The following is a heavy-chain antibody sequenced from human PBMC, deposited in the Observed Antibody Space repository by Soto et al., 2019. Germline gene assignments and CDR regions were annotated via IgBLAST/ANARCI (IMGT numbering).Heavy chain of an antibody. CDR3: ARDAYCSGGSCYPEGVWFDP. D-gene: IGHD2-15*01. V-gene: IGHV4-30-4*01. CDR2: IYYSGST. Sequence: SETLSLTCTVSGGSISSGDYYWSWIRQPPGKGLEWIGYIYYSGSTYYNPSLKSQVTISVDTSKNQFALKLSSVAAADTAVYYCARDAYCSGGSCYPEGVWFDPWGQGTLVTVSS. J-gene: IGHJ5*02. CDR1: GGSISSGDYY.